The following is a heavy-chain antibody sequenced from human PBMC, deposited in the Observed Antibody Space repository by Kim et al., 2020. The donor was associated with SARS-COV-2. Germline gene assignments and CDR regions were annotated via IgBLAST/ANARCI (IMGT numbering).Heavy chain of an antibody. CDR2: IWYDGSHK. CDR3: ARHLGYCGRTTCYVDF. CDR1: GFTFRSYG. J-gene: IGHJ6*01. V-gene: IGHV3-33*01. D-gene: IGHD2-2*01. Sequence: GGSLRLSCVASGFTFRSYGMHWVRQAPGKGLEWVAVIWYDGSHKYYADSVKGRFTISRDSSKNTLFLQMNSLRAEDTALYYCARHLGYCGRTTCYVDFWG.